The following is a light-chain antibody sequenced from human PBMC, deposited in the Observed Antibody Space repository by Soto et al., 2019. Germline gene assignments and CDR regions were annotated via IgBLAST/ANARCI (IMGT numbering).Light chain of an antibody. Sequence: QSVLTQPPSVSGAPGQTVTISCTGSSSNIGAGYDVHWYQQVPGTAPKLVLYSNTARPSGVPDRFSGSRSGNTASLTISGLQAEDEADYYCSSYTSSSTLEVFGTGTKLTVL. V-gene: IGLV1-40*01. CDR2: SNT. CDR3: SSYTSSSTLEV. CDR1: SSNIGAGYD. J-gene: IGLJ1*01.